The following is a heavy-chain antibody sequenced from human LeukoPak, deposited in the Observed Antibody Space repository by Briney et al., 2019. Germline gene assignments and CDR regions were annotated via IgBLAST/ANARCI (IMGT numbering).Heavy chain of an antibody. CDR3: AKGPKQQLVGSRGHFFDY. J-gene: IGHJ4*02. CDR1: EFIFSRYA. Sequence: PGGSLRLSCAASEFIFSRYAMTWVRQAPGKGLEWVSLIRGTGGNTYYADSVKGRFTMSRDNSKNALYLQLNSLRAEDTAVYYCAKGPKQQLVGSRGHFFDYWGQGTLVTVSS. D-gene: IGHD6-13*01. CDR2: IRGTGGNT. V-gene: IGHV3-23*01.